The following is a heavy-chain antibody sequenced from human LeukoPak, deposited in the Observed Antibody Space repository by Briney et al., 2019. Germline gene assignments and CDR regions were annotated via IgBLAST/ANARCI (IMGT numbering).Heavy chain of an antibody. V-gene: IGHV3-23*01. CDR3: AKTGARNYFDS. Sequence: QPGGSLRLSCAASGFTFSSYAMSWVRQAPGRGLEWVSSISGNGAGTYYADSVKGRFTISRDNAKNTLYLQMNSLRAEDTALYYCAKTGARNYFDSWGQGNLVTVSS. CDR1: GFTFSSYA. CDR2: ISGNGAGT. D-gene: IGHD7-27*01. J-gene: IGHJ4*02.